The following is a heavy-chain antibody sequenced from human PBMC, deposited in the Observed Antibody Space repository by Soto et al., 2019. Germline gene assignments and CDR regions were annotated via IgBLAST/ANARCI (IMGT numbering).Heavy chain of an antibody. CDR1: EFTFANAW. D-gene: IGHD4-17*01. V-gene: IGHV3-15*01. CDR3: TSLYYGH. Sequence: GGSLRLSCAASEFTFANAWISWVRQAPGKGLEWVGRIKSKADGGTTDYAAPVKGRFTISRDESQNTLYLQMNSLKTEDTAVYYCTSLYYGHWGQGTLVTVSS. CDR2: IKSKADGGTT. J-gene: IGHJ4*02.